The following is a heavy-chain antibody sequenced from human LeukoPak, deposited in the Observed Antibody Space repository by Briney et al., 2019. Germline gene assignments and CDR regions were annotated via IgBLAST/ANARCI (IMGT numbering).Heavy chain of an antibody. J-gene: IGHJ4*02. CDR1: GFTFSSYG. D-gene: IGHD3-10*01. CDR2: ISYDGSNK. CDR3: AKDLYGSGSYGIDY. Sequence: GGSLRLSCVASGFTFSSYGMHWARQAPGKGLEWVAVISYDGSNKYYAGSVKGRFTISRDNSTNTMFLPINSLRAEGTAVYYCAKDLYGSGSYGIDYWGQGTLVTVSS. V-gene: IGHV3-30*18.